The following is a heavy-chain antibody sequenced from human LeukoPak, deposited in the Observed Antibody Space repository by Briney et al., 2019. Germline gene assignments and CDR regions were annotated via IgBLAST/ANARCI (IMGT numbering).Heavy chain of an antibody. V-gene: IGHV1-18*01. CDR1: GYTFTSYG. Sequence: ASVKVSCKASGYTFTSYGISWVRQAPGQGLEWMGWISAYNGNTNYAQKLQGRVTMTTDTSTSTAYMELRSLRSDDTAVYYCARWSRQQLPNWFDPWGQGTLVTVSS. J-gene: IGHJ5*02. CDR3: ARWSRQQLPNWFDP. CDR2: ISAYNGNT. D-gene: IGHD6-13*01.